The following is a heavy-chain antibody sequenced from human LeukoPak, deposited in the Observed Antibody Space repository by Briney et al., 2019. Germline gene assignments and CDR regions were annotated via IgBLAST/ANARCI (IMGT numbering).Heavy chain of an antibody. Sequence: GGSLRLSCAASGFTFSSYSMNWVRQAPGKGLEWVSYFSSSSSYIYYADSVKGRFTISRDNAKNSLYLQMNSLRAEDTAVYYCARDPRQQLVHIPDYWGQGTLVTVSS. J-gene: IGHJ4*02. CDR2: FSSSSSYI. CDR3: ARDPRQQLVHIPDY. D-gene: IGHD6-13*01. V-gene: IGHV3-21*01. CDR1: GFTFSSYS.